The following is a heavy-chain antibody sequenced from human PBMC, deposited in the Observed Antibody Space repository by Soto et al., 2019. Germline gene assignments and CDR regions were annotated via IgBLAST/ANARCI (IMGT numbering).Heavy chain of an antibody. V-gene: IGHV3-23*01. CDR3: AKDPTSDYYDSSGYYSRFDY. CDR1: GFTFSTYA. J-gene: IGHJ4*02. D-gene: IGHD3-22*01. CDR2: ISGGGGGNT. Sequence: GGSLRLSCAASGFTFSTYAMTWVRQAPGKGLEWVSAISGGGGGNTYYADAVKGRFTISRDNSKNTQYLQMNSLRAEDTAVYYCAKDPTSDYYDSSGYYSRFDYWGQGTLVTVSS.